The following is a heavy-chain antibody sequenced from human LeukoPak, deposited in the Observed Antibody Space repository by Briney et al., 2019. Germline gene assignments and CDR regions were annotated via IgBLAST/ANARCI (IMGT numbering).Heavy chain of an antibody. Sequence: GGSLRLSCAASGFTFSSYAMSWVRQAPGKGLEWVANIKQDGSEKYYVDSVKGRFTISRDNAKNSLYLQMNSLRAEDTAVYFCATVAGYFDYWGQGTLVTVSS. CDR2: IKQDGSEK. CDR3: ATVAGYFDY. D-gene: IGHD2-21*01. V-gene: IGHV3-7*01. CDR1: GFTFSSYA. J-gene: IGHJ4*02.